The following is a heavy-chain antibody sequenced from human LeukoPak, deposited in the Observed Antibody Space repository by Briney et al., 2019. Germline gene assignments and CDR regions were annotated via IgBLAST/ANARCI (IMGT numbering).Heavy chain of an antibody. CDR3: ARDPYSGSYGNYYYYFMDV. V-gene: IGHV3-7*01. CDR1: GFTFSSYW. D-gene: IGHD1-26*01. J-gene: IGHJ6*03. CDR2: INQDGSEK. Sequence: GGSLRLSCAASGFTFSSYWMSWVRQAPGKGLEWVANINQDGSEKFYVDSVKGRFTISRDNAKNSLYLQMNSLRAEDTAVYYCARDPYSGSYGNYYYYFMDVWGKGTTVTISS.